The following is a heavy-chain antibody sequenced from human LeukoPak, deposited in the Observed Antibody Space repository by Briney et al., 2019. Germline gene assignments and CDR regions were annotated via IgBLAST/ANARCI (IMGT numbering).Heavy chain of an antibody. J-gene: IGHJ6*02. Sequence: PGGSLRLSCAASGFTFSSYAMSWVRQAPGKGLEWVSSISGSGGSAYYADSVKGRFTISRDTSKNTLSLRMNSLRGGAPPVYYWGKGGGAGGYFYYGMDVWGQGTTVTVSS. V-gene: IGHV3-23*01. D-gene: IGHD3-10*01. CDR3: GKGGGAGGYFYYGMDV. CDR1: GFTFSSYA. CDR2: ISGSGGSA.